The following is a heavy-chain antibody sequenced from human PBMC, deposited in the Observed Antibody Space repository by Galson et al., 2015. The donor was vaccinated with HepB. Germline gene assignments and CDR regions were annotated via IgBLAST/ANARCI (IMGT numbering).Heavy chain of an antibody. J-gene: IGHJ4*02. D-gene: IGHD2-8*01. V-gene: IGHV3-30-3*01. CDR1: GFTFSSYA. Sequence: SLRLSCAASGFTFSSYAMHWVRQAPGRGLEWVAVISYDGSNKYYADSVKGRFTISRDNSKNTLYLQMNSLRAEDTAVYYCARDREWWLRSSGIGYWGQGTLVTVSS. CDR3: ARDREWWLRSSGIGY. CDR2: ISYDGSNK.